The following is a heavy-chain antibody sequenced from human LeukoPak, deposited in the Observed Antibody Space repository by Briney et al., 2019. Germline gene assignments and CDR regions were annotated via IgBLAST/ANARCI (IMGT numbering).Heavy chain of an antibody. CDR1: GGSISSSSYY. Sequence: PSETLSLTCTVSGGSISSSSYYWGWIRQPPGKGLEWIGSIYYSGITYYNPSLKSRVTISVDTYKNQFSLKLSPVTAADTAVYYCASQWIQEGGFWGQGTLVTVSS. D-gene: IGHD5-18*01. CDR3: ASQWIQEGGF. V-gene: IGHV4-39*01. J-gene: IGHJ4*02. CDR2: IYYSGIT.